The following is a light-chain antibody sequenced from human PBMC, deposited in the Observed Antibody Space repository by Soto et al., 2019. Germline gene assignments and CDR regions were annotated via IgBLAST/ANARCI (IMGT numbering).Light chain of an antibody. Sequence: QSVLTQPPSASGTPGQRVTISCSGSSSNIGSNTVNWYQQLPGTAPKLLIYSNNQRPSGVPDRFSGSKSGTSASLAISGLQCEDEADYYCAAWDDSLNGYVFGTGTKLTV. V-gene: IGLV1-44*01. CDR2: SNN. CDR1: SSNIGSNT. CDR3: AAWDDSLNGYV. J-gene: IGLJ1*01.